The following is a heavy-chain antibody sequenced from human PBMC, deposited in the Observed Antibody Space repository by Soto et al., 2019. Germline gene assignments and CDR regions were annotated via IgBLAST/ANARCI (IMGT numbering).Heavy chain of an antibody. V-gene: IGHV3-48*02. CDR1: GFTLSSYS. J-gene: IGHJ6*02. CDR3: ARDPPNFYYYGMDV. Sequence: GGSLRLSCAASGFTLSSYSITWVRQAPGKGLEWVSYISRSSTTINYADSVKGRLTVSRDNAKNSVYLEMNSLRDEDTAVYYCARDPPNFYYYGMDVWGQGTTVTVSS. CDR2: ISRSSTTI.